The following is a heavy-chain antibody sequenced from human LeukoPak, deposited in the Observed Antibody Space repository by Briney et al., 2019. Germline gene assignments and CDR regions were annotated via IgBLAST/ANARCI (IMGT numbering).Heavy chain of an antibody. J-gene: IGHJ5*02. V-gene: IGHV2-26*02. Sequence: ESGPTLVNPTETLTLTCTVSGFSLSNARMGVSWIRQPPGKALEWLAHIFSNDEKSYSTSLKSRLTISKDTSKSQVVLTMTNMDPVDTATYYCARIRLYSGSFLGFDPWGQGTLVTVSS. CDR2: IFSNDEK. CDR1: GFSLSNARMG. D-gene: IGHD1-26*01. CDR3: ARIRLYSGSFLGFDP.